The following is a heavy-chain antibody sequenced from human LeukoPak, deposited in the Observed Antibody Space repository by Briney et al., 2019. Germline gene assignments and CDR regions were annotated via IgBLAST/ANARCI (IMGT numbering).Heavy chain of an antibody. CDR1: GGSFSGYY. J-gene: IGHJ5*02. CDR3: ARFHLHVDTAMVTGQRWFDP. CDR2: INHSGST. Sequence: PSETLSLTCAVYGGSFSGYYWSWIRQPPGKGLEWIGEINHSGSTNYNPSLKSRVTISVDTSKNQFSLKLSSVTAADTAVYYCARFHLHVDTAMVTGQRWFDPWGQGTLVTVSS. D-gene: IGHD5-18*01. V-gene: IGHV4-34*01.